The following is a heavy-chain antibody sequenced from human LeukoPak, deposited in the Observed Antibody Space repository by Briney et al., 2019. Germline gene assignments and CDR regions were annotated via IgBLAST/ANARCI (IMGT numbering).Heavy chain of an antibody. CDR3: ARHSSVAGKDNWFDP. V-gene: IGHV4-59*08. CDR2: IYYSGST. D-gene: IGHD4-23*01. J-gene: IGHJ5*02. Sequence: SETLSLTCTVSGGSISSYYWSWIRQPPGKGLEWIGYIYYSGSTNYNPSLKSRVTISVDTSKNQFSLKLSSMTAADTAVYYCARHSSVAGKDNWFDPWGQGTLVTVSS. CDR1: GGSISSYY.